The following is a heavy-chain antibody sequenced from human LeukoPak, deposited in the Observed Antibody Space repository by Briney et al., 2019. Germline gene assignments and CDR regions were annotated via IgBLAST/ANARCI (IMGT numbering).Heavy chain of an antibody. V-gene: IGHV4-31*03. CDR2: IDYSGST. CDR1: GPSISSGCNY. CDR3: ARGILGSGTYYL. D-gene: IGHD3-10*01. Sequence: PPESLSLTCTVSGPSISSGCNYWGWLRPHPGNDLEWIGYIDYSGSTYYNPALKSRVTISVDQSKNQFSLKVRSVTAADTAVYYCARGILGSGTYYLWGQGTLVTVSS. J-gene: IGHJ4*02.